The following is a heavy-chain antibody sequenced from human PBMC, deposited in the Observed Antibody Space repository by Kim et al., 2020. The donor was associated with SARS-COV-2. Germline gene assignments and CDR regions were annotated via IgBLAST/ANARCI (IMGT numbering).Heavy chain of an antibody. D-gene: IGHD3-22*01. CDR1: GGSISSYY. CDR3: ARLYDSSGYYDGSGGWYFDL. CDR2: IYYSGST. J-gene: IGHJ2*01. V-gene: IGHV4-59*08. Sequence: SETLSLTCTVSGGSISSYYWSWIRQPPGKGLEWIGYIYYSGSTNYNPSLKSRVTISVDTSKNQFSLKLSSVTAADTAVYYCARLYDSSGYYDGSGGWYFDLWGRGTLVTVSS.